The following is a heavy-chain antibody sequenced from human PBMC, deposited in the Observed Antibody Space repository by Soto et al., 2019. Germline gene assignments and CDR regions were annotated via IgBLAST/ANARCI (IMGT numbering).Heavy chain of an antibody. D-gene: IGHD2-8*01. Sequence: QVQLVQSGAEVKKPGSSVKVSCKASGDTFTTNSLKRVRQAPGQGLEWMGGIIPVVGTTKYAQKYQDRVTITGDKSTNTAYMETSSLRSDDTADYYCARDPLYYTTYVDYWGQGTPVTASS. CDR3: ARDPLYYTTYVDY. V-gene: IGHV1-69*06. CDR2: IIPVVGTT. J-gene: IGHJ4*02. CDR1: GDTFTTNS.